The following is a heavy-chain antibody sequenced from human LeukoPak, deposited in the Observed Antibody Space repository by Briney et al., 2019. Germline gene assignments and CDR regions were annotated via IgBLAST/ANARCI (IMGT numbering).Heavy chain of an antibody. CDR1: GFSFAYYA. CDR2: ITANGDST. V-gene: IGHV3-43*02. Sequence: GGSLRLSCAASGFSFAYYAMHWVRQAPGKGLEWVSLITANGDSTYYADSVKGRFTISRDSSKNSLSLQMNNLRTEDTALYYCAKDIEAGTAGFSFDYWGQGTLVAVSS. CDR3: AKDIEAGTAGFSFDY. D-gene: IGHD2-21*02. J-gene: IGHJ4*02.